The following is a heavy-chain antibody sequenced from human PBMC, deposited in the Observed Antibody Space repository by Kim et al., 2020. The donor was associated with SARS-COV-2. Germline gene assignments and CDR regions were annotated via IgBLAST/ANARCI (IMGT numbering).Heavy chain of an antibody. CDR1: GFTFSSYG. CDR3: AALGEGGY. V-gene: IGHV3-23*01. J-gene: IGHJ4*02. CDR2: ISGSGSAT. Sequence: GGSLRLSCAASGFTFSSYGMSWVRQAPGKGLEWVSSISGSGSATYYADSVRGRFTISRDNSRDTTYLQMISLRGEDTAIYHCAALGEGGYWGQGTLVTVSS. D-gene: IGHD3-16*01.